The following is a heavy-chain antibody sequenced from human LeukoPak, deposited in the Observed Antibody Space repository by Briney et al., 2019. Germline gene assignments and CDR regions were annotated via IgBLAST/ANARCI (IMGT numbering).Heavy chain of an antibody. V-gene: IGHV3-30-3*01. CDR3: ARGYDSSGYYAGEWFDP. CDR1: GFTFINYI. Sequence: GGSLRLSCAASGFTFINYIMSWVRQAPGKGLEWVAVISYDGSNKYYADSVKGRFTISRDNSKNTLYLQMNSLRAEDTAVYYCARGYDSSGYYAGEWFDPWGQGTLVTVSS. CDR2: ISYDGSNK. D-gene: IGHD3-22*01. J-gene: IGHJ5*02.